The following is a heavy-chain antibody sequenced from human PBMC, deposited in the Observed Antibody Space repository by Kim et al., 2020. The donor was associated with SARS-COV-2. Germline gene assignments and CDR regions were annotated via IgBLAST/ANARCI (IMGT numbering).Heavy chain of an antibody. Sequence: SETLSLTCTVSGGSISSYYWSWIRQPPGKGLEWIGYIYYSGSTNYNPSLKSRVTIAVDTSKNQFSLKLSSVTAADTAMYYCARECGGRRRGAFDIWGQGT. CDR2: IYYSGST. CDR1: GGSISSYY. CDR3: ARECGGRRRGAFDI. J-gene: IGHJ3*02. D-gene: IGHD3-16*01. V-gene: IGHV4-59*13.